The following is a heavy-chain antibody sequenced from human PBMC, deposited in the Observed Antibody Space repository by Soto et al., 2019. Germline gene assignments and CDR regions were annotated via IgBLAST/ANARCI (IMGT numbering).Heavy chain of an antibody. V-gene: IGHV3-66*01. CDR1: GITVSRDY. CDR2: IYTGGST. Sequence: EVQLVESGGGLVQPGGSLRLSCAASGITVSRDYMSWVRQAPGKGLEWVSVIYTGGSTYYADSVRGRFPISRDSSRNTLYLQMNSLRVEDTAVYYCARDRGQLDYWGQGTLVTVSS. CDR3: ARDRGQLDY. J-gene: IGHJ4*02. D-gene: IGHD6-6*01.